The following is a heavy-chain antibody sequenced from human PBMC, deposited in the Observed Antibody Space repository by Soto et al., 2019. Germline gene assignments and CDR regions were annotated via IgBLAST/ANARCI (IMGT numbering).Heavy chain of an antibody. Sequence: SLRISCAASGFPFSSYAMNWVRQAPGKGLEWVSDISGSDGSTYYAESVKGRITISRDNSKNTLNLQMNSLSAEDTVVYYCARRSSSWYFDYWGQGTLVTVSS. D-gene: IGHD6-13*01. V-gene: IGHV3-23*01. J-gene: IGHJ4*02. CDR1: GFPFSSYA. CDR3: ARRSSSWYFDY. CDR2: ISGSDGST.